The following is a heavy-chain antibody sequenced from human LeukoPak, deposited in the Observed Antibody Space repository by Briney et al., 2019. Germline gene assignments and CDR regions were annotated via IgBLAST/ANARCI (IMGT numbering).Heavy chain of an antibody. CDR3: ARGETSSYDY. Sequence: GGSLRLSCAASGFTFSSYAMSWVRQAPGKGLEWVSVIYSGGNTYYADSVKGRFTISRDNSKNTVYLQMNSLRAEDTAVYYCARGETSSYDYWGQGTLVTVPS. V-gene: IGHV3-53*01. D-gene: IGHD2-2*01. CDR2: IYSGGNT. CDR1: GFTFSSYA. J-gene: IGHJ4*02.